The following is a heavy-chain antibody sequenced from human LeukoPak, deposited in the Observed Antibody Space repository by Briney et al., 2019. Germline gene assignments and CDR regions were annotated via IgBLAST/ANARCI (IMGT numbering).Heavy chain of an antibody. CDR1: GYSFTTYW. CDR2: IFPGDSDT. J-gene: IGHJ4*02. Sequence: GESLKISCKGSGYSFTTYWIGWVRQMPGKGLEWMGIIFPGDSDTIYSPSFQGQVTISADKSIGTAYLQWSSLKASDTAMYYCARPRAYCGGDCTLDYWGQGTLVTVSS. D-gene: IGHD2-21*02. CDR3: ARPRAYCGGDCTLDY. V-gene: IGHV5-51*01.